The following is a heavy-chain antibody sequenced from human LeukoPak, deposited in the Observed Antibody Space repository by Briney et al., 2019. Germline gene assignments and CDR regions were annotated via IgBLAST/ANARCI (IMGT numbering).Heavy chain of an antibody. CDR3: ARLNPTHDAFDI. CDR1: GGSFSGYY. Sequence: PSETLSLTCAVYGGSFSGYYWSWIRQPPGKGLEWIGEINHSGSTNYNPSLKSRVTISVDTSKNQFSLKLSSVTAADTAVYYCARLNPTHDAFDIWGQGTMVTVSS. J-gene: IGHJ3*02. CDR2: INHSGST. V-gene: IGHV4-34*01.